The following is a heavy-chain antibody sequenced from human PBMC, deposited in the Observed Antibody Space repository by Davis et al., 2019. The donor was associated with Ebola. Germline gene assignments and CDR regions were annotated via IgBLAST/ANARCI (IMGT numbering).Heavy chain of an antibody. J-gene: IGHJ5*02. Sequence: SVKVSCKASGGTFSSYAISWVRQAPGQGLEWMGGIIPIFGTTNYAQKFQGWVTMTRDTSISTAYMELSRLRSDDTAVYYCARDSSLATTSWFDPWGQGTLVTVSS. CDR1: GGTFSSYA. D-gene: IGHD4-11*01. CDR3: ARDSSLATTSWFDP. CDR2: IIPIFGTT. V-gene: IGHV1-69*05.